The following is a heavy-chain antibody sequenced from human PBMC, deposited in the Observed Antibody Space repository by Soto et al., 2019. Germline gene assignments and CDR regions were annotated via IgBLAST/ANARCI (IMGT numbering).Heavy chain of an antibody. J-gene: IGHJ4*02. V-gene: IGHV3-23*01. D-gene: IGHD3-10*01. Sequence: PGGSLRLSCAASGFTFSSYAMSWVRQAPGKGLEWVSAISGSGGSTYYADSVKGRFTISRDNSKNTLYLQMNSLRAEDTAVYYCAKDYVVSYYHRNGAFDYWGQGPLVTVSS. CDR1: GFTFSSYA. CDR3: AKDYVVSYYHRNGAFDY. CDR2: ISGSGGST.